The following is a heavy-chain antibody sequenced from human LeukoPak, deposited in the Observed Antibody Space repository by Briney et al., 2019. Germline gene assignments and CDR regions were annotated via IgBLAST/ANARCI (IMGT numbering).Heavy chain of an antibody. CDR3: ARNPRDGHTFDY. CDR1: GGSINSINW. Sequence: SGTLSLTCAVSGGSINSINWWSWVRQSPGQGLEWIGEMYHTGGFNYNPSLKSRVTISLDKSQNQFFLRLTSVAAADTAVYYFARNPRDGHTFDYWGQGTLVTVSS. J-gene: IGHJ4*02. CDR2: MYHTGGF. V-gene: IGHV4-4*02.